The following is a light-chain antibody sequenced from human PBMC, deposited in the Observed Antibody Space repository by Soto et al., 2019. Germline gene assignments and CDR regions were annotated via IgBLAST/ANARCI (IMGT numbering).Light chain of an antibody. J-gene: IGLJ1*01. V-gene: IGLV2-23*01. CDR1: SSDVGSYNL. CDR3: CSYARTSTYV. Sequence: QSVLTQPASVSGSPGQSITISCTGTSSDVGSYNLVSWYQQHPGKAPKLMIYEDNKRPSGVSNRFSVSKSGYTASLTISGLQAEDEADYYCCSYARTSTYVFGSGTKVTAL. CDR2: EDN.